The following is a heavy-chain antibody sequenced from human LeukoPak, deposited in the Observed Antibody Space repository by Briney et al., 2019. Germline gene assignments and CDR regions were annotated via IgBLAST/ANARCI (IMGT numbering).Heavy chain of an antibody. CDR2: ISGSGATT. Sequence: GGSLRLSCAASGFTFSSYAMNWVRQAPGKGPEWVSGISGSGATTYNADSVKGRFTISRDNSKNTLYLQMNSLRAEDTAIYYCAKGGDLVATIAFYWGQGTLVTVSS. CDR3: AKGGDLVATIAFY. J-gene: IGHJ4*02. CDR1: GFTFSSYA. D-gene: IGHD5-12*01. V-gene: IGHV3-23*01.